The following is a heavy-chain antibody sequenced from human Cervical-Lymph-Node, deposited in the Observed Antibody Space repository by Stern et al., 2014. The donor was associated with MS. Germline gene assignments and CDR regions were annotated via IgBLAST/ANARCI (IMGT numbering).Heavy chain of an antibody. J-gene: IGHJ6*02. CDR3: ATHRGRVTYYYGMDV. CDR2: FDPEHGET. D-gene: IGHD2-21*02. Sequence: VKLLESGAEVKKPGASVKVSCKVSGYTLSEISMHWGRQAPGKGLEWMGGFDPEHGETRYAQKCQGRVTMAEDRSTDTAYMELSSLRSEDTAVYYCATHRGRVTYYYGMDVWGQGTTVTVSS. V-gene: IGHV1-24*01. CDR1: GYTLSEIS.